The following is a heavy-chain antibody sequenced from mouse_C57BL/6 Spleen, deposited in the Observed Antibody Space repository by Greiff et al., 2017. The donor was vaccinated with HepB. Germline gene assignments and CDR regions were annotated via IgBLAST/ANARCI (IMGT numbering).Heavy chain of an antibody. Sequence: QVQLQQPGAELVRPGSSVKLSCKASGYTFTSYWMHWVKQRPIQGLEWIGNIDPSDSETHYNQKFKDKATLTVDKSSSTAYMQLSILTSEDSAVYYGARSVSNYAWFAYWGQGTLVTVSA. D-gene: IGHD2-5*01. V-gene: IGHV1-52*01. J-gene: IGHJ3*01. CDR1: GYTFTSYW. CDR3: ARSVSNYAWFAY. CDR2: IDPSDSET.